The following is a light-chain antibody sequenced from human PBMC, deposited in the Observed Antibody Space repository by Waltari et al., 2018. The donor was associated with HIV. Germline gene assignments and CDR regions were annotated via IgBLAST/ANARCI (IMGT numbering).Light chain of an antibody. J-gene: IGKJ4*01. CDR1: PSVLYSSNNKNY. CDR2: WAS. Sequence: DIVMTQSPDSLAVSLGERATINCKSRPSVLYSSNNKNYLSWYQQKPGQPPKLLIYWASARESGVPDRFSASGSGTDFTLTISSLQAEDVAVYYCQQHYTTPLTFGGGTKVEI. CDR3: QQHYTTPLT. V-gene: IGKV4-1*01.